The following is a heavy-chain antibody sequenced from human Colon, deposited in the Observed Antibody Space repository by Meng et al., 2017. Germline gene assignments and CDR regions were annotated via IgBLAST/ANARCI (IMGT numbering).Heavy chain of an antibody. CDR3: ARDRVPGKY. CDR1: GGSVSSGTYY. CDR2: IYHSGTT. Sequence: QERLQDSGPGLVRPSETLSLTCTVSGGSVSSGTYYWSWIRQPPGKGLEWIGCIYHSGTTNYNPSLKSRVTISVDTSKNQFSLKLSSVTPADTAVYFCARDRVPGKYWGQGTLVTVSS. D-gene: IGHD1-14*01. V-gene: IGHV4-61*01. J-gene: IGHJ4*02.